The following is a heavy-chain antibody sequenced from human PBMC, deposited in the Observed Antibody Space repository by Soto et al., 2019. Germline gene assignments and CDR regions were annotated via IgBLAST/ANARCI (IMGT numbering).Heavy chain of an antibody. J-gene: IGHJ4*02. Sequence: VQLLESGGGLLQPGGSLRLSCAASGFTFSNYAMSWVRQAPGTGLEGVSVSSGSGDKTFYADSVKGQFTISRDNAKNTLYLQMNSLRAEDKAIYYCARVKGAVSGCASLDYWGQGTLVTVSS. V-gene: IGHV3-23*01. D-gene: IGHD1-26*01. CDR1: GFTFSNYA. CDR3: ARVKGAVSGCASLDY. CDR2: SSGSGDKT.